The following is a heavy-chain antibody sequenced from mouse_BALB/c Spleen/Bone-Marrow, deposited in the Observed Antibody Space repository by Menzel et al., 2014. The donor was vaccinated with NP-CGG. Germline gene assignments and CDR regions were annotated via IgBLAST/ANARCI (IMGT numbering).Heavy chain of an antibody. CDR3: ARGDDYVSWFAY. CDR1: GFTFSNYG. CDR2: INTNGGEI. J-gene: IGHJ3*01. V-gene: IGHV5-6-3*01. Sequence: EVKVVVSGGGLVQPGGSLKLSCAASGFTFSNYGMSWVRQTPDKRLEFVATINTNGGEIYYPDSVKGRFTISRDNAKNTLYLQVRSLKSEDTAMYYCARGDDYVSWFAYWGQGTLVTVSA. D-gene: IGHD2-4*01.